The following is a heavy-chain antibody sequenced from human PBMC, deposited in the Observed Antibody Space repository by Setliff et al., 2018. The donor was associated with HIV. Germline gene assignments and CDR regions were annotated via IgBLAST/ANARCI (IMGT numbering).Heavy chain of an antibody. Sequence: SETLSLTCSVPSGSISVYYWGWVRQPPGRGLEWIGYVSYRGSTSYNPTLNSRVTMSVDTSRDQFSLKLSSVTAADTAVYYCARARGRAQLSYYFDYWGQGRLVT. V-gene: IGHV4-59*01. CDR2: VSYRGST. J-gene: IGHJ4*02. CDR3: ARARGRAQLSYYFDY. CDR1: SGSISVYY. D-gene: IGHD2-2*01.